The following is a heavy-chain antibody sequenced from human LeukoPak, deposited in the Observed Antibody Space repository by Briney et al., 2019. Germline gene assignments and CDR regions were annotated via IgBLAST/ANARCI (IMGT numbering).Heavy chain of an antibody. V-gene: IGHV4-38-2*02. CDR1: GYSISSDYY. J-gene: IGHJ4*02. Sequence: SETLSLTCTVSGYSISSDYYWGWIRQPPGKGLEWIGSIHHSGSTYYNPSLKSRVTISADTSKNQFSLRVTSETAADTAMYYCASLYCSSASCYPPHWGQGTLVTVSS. CDR2: IHHSGST. D-gene: IGHD2-2*01. CDR3: ASLYCSSASCYPPH.